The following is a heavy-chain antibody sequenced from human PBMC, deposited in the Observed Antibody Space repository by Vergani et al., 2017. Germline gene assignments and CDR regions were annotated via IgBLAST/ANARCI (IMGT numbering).Heavy chain of an antibody. CDR1: GFTFSSYS. V-gene: IGHV3-21*01. D-gene: IGHD1-26*01. CDR2: ISSSSSYI. CDR3: ARDGRGPDYNYYCDY. J-gene: IGHJ4*02. Sequence: EVQLVESGGGLVKPGGSLRLSCAASGFTFSSYSMNWVRQAPGKGLEWVSSISSSSSYIYYADSVKGRFTISRDNAKNSLYLQMNSLRAEDTAVYYCARDGRGPDYNYYCDYWGQGTLVTVSS.